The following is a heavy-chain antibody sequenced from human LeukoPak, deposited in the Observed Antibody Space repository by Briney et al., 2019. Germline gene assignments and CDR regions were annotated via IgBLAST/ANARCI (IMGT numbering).Heavy chain of an antibody. D-gene: IGHD3-10*01. V-gene: IGHV4-30-2*01. J-gene: IGHJ4*02. CDR2: IYHSGST. Sequence: PSETLSLICAVSGGSISSGGYSWSWIRQPPGKGLEWIGYIYHSGSTYYNPSLKSRVTISVDRSKNQFSLKLSSVTAADTAVYYCARMGSGGSGPDDYWGQGTLVTVSS. CDR1: GGSISSGGYS. CDR3: ARMGSGGSGPDDY.